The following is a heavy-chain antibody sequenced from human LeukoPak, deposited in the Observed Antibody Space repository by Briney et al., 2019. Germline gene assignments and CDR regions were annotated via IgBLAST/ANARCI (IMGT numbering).Heavy chain of an antibody. J-gene: IGHJ5*02. CDR3: ARRVPAARRGNWFDP. D-gene: IGHD2-2*01. V-gene: IGHV4-39*01. CDR2: VPFGGNT. Sequence: SETLSLTCTVSGVSISSSSYYWGWIRQPPGKGLEWIGNVPFGGNTYYNPSLKSRVTISVDMSKNQFSLKLNSVTAADTAVYYCARRVPAARRGNWFDPWGQGTLVTVSS. CDR1: GVSISSSSYY.